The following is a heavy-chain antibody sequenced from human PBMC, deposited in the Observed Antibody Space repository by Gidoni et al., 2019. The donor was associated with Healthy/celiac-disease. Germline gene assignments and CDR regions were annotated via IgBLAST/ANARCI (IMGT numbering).Heavy chain of an antibody. Sequence: EVQLLESGGGLVQPGGSLRLSCAASGSTFSSYAMSWVRQAPGKGLEWVSAISGSGGSTYYADSVKGRFTISRDNSKNTLYLQMNSLRAEDTAVYYCAKDSILEWLFDYWGQGTLVTVSS. J-gene: IGHJ4*02. CDR2: ISGSGGST. D-gene: IGHD3-3*01. CDR1: GSTFSSYA. CDR3: AKDSILEWLFDY. V-gene: IGHV3-23*01.